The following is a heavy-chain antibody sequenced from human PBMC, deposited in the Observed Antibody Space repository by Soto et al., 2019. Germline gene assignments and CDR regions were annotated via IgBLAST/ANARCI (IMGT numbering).Heavy chain of an antibody. D-gene: IGHD2-15*01. J-gene: IGHJ5*02. CDR2: ISYDGSNT. CDR1: GGSCNSYD. CDR3: ARSSRYCSRGDCHA. Sequence: GLPLRHSSAASGGSCNSYDMHWVRQAPGKGPEWVAIISYDGSNTYYSDSVRGRFTISRDNSKDTLHLQMRSLRSEDTAIYYCARSSRYCSRGDCHAWAQGTQVTVSS. V-gene: IGHV3-30*03.